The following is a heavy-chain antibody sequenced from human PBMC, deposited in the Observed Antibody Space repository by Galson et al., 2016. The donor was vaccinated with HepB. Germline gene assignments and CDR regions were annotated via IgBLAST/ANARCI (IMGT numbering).Heavy chain of an antibody. J-gene: IGHJ4*02. CDR3: ARPEWYYEIPSPAYFDY. D-gene: IGHD3-22*01. Sequence: QSGAEVKKPGESLKISCKASGYTFTTYWIGWVRQMPGKGLEWMGIINPVDSYTRYSLSFQGQVTISADKSISTAYLQWSSLKASDTAMYYCARPEWYYEIPSPAYFDYWGPGTLVTVSS. CDR2: INPVDSYT. CDR1: GYTFTTYW. V-gene: IGHV5-51*01.